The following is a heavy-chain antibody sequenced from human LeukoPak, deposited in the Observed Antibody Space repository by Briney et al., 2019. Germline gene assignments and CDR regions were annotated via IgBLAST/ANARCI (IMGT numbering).Heavy chain of an antibody. Sequence: GGSLRLSCAASGFHFSNYGMHCAREAPGKGLEGVAFIRYDGSNKYYADSVKGRFTISRDNSKNTLYLQMNSLRAEDTAVYYCASPYDSSGYYYVWGQGTLVTVSS. D-gene: IGHD3-22*01. CDR2: IRYDGSNK. CDR3: ASPYDSSGYYYV. V-gene: IGHV3-30*02. J-gene: IGHJ4*02. CDR1: GFHFSNYG.